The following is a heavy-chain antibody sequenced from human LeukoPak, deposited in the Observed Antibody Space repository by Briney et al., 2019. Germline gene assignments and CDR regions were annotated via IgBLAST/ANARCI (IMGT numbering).Heavy chain of an antibody. V-gene: IGHV4-38-2*02. D-gene: IGHD3-3*01. CDR3: ARDNDVWSGYYKGNAFDI. Sequence: SETLSLTCTVSGYSLSSGYYWGWIRQPPGKGLEGIGSIYHSGSTYYNPSLKSRVTISVDTSKNQFSLKLSSVTAADTAVYYCARDNDVWSGYYKGNAFDIWGQGTMVTVSS. CDR2: IYHSGST. J-gene: IGHJ3*02. CDR1: GYSLSSGYY.